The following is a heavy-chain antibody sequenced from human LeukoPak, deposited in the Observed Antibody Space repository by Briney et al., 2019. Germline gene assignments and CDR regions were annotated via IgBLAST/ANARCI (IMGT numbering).Heavy chain of an antibody. CDR2: IRSKAYGGTT. Sequence: GGSLRLSCTASGFTFGDYAMSWFRQAPGKGLEWVGFIRSKAYGGTTEYAASVKGRFTISRDDSKSIAYLQMNSLKTEDTAVYYCTRDRADSGSYEVGGYWGQGTLVTVSS. D-gene: IGHD1-26*01. V-gene: IGHV3-49*03. J-gene: IGHJ4*02. CDR1: GFTFGDYA. CDR3: TRDRADSGSYEVGGY.